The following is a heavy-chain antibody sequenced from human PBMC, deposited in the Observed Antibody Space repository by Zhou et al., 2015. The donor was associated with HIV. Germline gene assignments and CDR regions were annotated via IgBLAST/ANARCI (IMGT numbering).Heavy chain of an antibody. CDR3: ARDRPRSGGGTYPYY. CDR1: GYTFTGYY. Sequence: QVQLVQSGADVKKPGASVMVSCKASGYTFTGYYMHWVRQAPGQGLEWMGWINPDSGDTNYQGRVTMTRDTSITTAYMKLSRLKSDDTAVYYCARDRPRSGGGTYPYYWGQGSLVTVSS. J-gene: IGHJ4*02. CDR2: INPDSGDT. V-gene: IGHV1-2*02. D-gene: IGHD2-15*01.